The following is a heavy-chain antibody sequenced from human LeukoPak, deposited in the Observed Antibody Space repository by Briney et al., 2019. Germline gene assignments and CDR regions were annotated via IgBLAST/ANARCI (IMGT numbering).Heavy chain of an antibody. Sequence: ASVKVSCKASGYTFTSYYMHWVRQAPGQGLEWMGIINPSGGSTSYAQKFQGRITMTRDTSTSTVYMELSSLRSEDTAVYYCARDYYDSSGSYYFDYWGQGTLVTVSS. CDR3: ARDYYDSSGSYYFDY. CDR2: INPSGGST. J-gene: IGHJ4*02. V-gene: IGHV1-46*01. D-gene: IGHD3-22*01. CDR1: GYTFTSYY.